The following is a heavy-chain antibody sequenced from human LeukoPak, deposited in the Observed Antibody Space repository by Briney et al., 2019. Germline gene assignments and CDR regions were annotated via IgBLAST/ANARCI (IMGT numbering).Heavy chain of an antibody. J-gene: IGHJ4*02. CDR1: GYTLTELS. D-gene: IGHD3-10*01. CDR3: ATALLWFGELFDDY. Sequence: ASVKVSCKVSGYTLTELSMHWVRQAPGKGLEWMGGFDPEDGETIYAQKFQGRVTMTEDTSTDTAYMELSSLRSEDTAVYYCATALLWFGELFDDYWGQGTLVTVSS. CDR2: FDPEDGET. V-gene: IGHV1-24*01.